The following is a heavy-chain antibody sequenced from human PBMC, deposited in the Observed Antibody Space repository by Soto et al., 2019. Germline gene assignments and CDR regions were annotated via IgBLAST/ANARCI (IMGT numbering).Heavy chain of an antibody. J-gene: IGHJ4*02. D-gene: IGHD1-26*01. Sequence: QVQLQQWGAGLLKPSETLSLTCAVYGGSFSGYYWSWIRQPPGKGLEWIGEINHSGSTNYNPSLKSRATISVDTSKNQFSLKLSSVTAADTAVYYCARRSGSYYAWSFLGENFDYWGQGTLVTVSS. CDR1: GGSFSGYY. CDR3: ARRSGSYYAWSFLGENFDY. CDR2: INHSGST. V-gene: IGHV4-34*01.